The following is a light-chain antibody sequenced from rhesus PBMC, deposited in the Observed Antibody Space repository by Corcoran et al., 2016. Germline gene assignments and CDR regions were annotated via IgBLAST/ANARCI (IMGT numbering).Light chain of an antibody. CDR2: RTS. J-gene: IGKJ2*01. V-gene: IGKV3-42*01. CDR3: QQGNSMYS. CDR1: SSVSTS. Sequence: EIVLTQSPTSMAVSQGERVTISCTASSSVSTSYLHWYQQKPGFPPRLLVYRTSSLASGVPARFSGSGSGTSYTLTISSMEAKDAAHYYCQQGNSMYSFGQGTKVEI.